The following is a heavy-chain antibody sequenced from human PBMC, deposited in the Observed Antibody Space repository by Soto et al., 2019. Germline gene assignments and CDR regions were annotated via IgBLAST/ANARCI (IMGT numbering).Heavy chain of an antibody. J-gene: IGHJ4*02. CDR1: GGSISVQY. V-gene: IGHV4-59*11. D-gene: IGHD6-19*01. Sequence: PSETLSLTCSVSGGSISVQYWTWIRQSPGKGLEWIGYIFYSGSTNYNPSLKSRVTISVDTSKNQFSLKMSSVTAADTAVYYCASVGSSGWSPDYWGRGTLVTVSS. CDR3: ASVGSSGWSPDY. CDR2: IFYSGST.